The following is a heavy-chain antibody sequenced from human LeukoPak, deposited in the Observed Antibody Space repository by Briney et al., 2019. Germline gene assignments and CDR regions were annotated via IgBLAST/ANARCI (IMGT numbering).Heavy chain of an antibody. CDR2: IRYDGSSK. J-gene: IGHJ5*02. V-gene: IGHV3-30*02. Sequence: GGSLRPSCAASGFTFSSYGMHWVRQAPGKGLEWVAFIRYDGSSKYYADSVKGRFTISRDNSKNTLYLQMNSLRAEDTAVYYCAKDPTRDGWEGNWFDPWGQGTLVTVSS. CDR3: AKDPTRDGWEGNWFDP. D-gene: IGHD5-24*01. CDR1: GFTFSSYG.